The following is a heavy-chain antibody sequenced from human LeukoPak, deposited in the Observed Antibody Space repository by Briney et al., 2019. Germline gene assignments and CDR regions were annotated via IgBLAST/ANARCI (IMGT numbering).Heavy chain of an antibody. CDR2: ISSSSSTI. V-gene: IGHV3-48*01. Sequence: GGSLRLSCVASGFTFSSYTMNWVRQAPGKGLEWVSYISSSSSTIYYADSVKGRFTISRDNAKNSLYLQMNSLRAEDTAVYYCARGDGYYFDYWGQGTLVTVSS. CDR3: ARGDGYYFDY. CDR1: GFTFSSYT. J-gene: IGHJ4*02.